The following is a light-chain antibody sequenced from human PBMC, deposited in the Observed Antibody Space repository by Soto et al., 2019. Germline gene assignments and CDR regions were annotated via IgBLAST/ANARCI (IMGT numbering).Light chain of an antibody. V-gene: IGKV3-20*01. CDR1: QSVSSN. CDR2: GAS. J-gene: IGKJ1*01. CDR3: QQYGSSPWT. Sequence: EVGMTQSPATLSVSPGERATLSCRASQSVSSNLAWYQQEPGQAPRLLIYGASSRATGIPDRFSGSGSGTDFTLTISRLEPEDFAVYYCQQYGSSPWTFGQGTKVDIK.